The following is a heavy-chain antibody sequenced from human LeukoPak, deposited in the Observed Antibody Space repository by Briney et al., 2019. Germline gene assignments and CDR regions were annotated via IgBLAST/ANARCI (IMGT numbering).Heavy chain of an antibody. Sequence: GGSLRLSCAASGFTFSTYGMGWVRQAPGKGLEWVSAISGSGGSTYYADSVKGRFTISRDNSKNTLYLQMNSLRAEDTAVYYCARDITVTTSDYWGQGTLVTVSS. D-gene: IGHD4-17*01. CDR1: GFTFSTYG. J-gene: IGHJ4*02. CDR3: ARDITVTTSDY. V-gene: IGHV3-23*01. CDR2: ISGSGGST.